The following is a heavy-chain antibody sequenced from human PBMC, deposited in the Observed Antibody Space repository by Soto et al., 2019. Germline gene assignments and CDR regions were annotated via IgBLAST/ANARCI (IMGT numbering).Heavy chain of an antibody. CDR1: GGSISSSSFH. D-gene: IGHD6-13*01. J-gene: IGHJ5*02. CDR3: ARRERAAGTDWWFDP. CDR2: IYYSGST. V-gene: IGHV4-39*01. Sequence: QLQLQESGPGLVKPSETLSLTCTVSGGSISSSSFHWGWIRQPPGKGLEWIGSIYYSGSTYYSPSLKSRVAISVDTAKNQFSLKLSSVTAADTAVYYCARRERAAGTDWWFDPWGQGTLVTVSS.